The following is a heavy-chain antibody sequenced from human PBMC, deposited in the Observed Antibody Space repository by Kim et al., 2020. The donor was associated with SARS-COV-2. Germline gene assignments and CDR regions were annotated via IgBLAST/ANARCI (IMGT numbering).Heavy chain of an antibody. CDR2: ISSSGSTI. V-gene: IGHV3-11*01. J-gene: IGHJ5*02. Sequence: EGSLRLSCAASGFTFSDYYMSWIRQAPGKGLEWVSYISSSGSTIYYADSVKGRFTISRDNAKNSLYLQMNSLRAEDTAVYYCARDPAGTVDLFDPWGQGTLVTVSS. CDR1: GFTFSDYY. CDR3: ARDPAGTVDLFDP. D-gene: IGHD6-13*01.